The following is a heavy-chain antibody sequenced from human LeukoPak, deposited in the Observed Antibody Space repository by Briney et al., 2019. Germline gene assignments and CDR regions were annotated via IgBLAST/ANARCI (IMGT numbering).Heavy chain of an antibody. CDR2: IYYSGST. J-gene: IGHJ4*02. D-gene: IGHD5-24*01. CDR3: ASSRDGYSPFDY. V-gene: IGHV4-59*01. Sequence: SETLSLTCTVSGGSISSYYWSWIRQPPGKGLEWIGYIYYSGSTNYNPSLKSRVTISVDTSKNQFSLKLSSVTAADTAVYYWASSRDGYSPFDYWGQGTLVTVSS. CDR1: GGSISSYY.